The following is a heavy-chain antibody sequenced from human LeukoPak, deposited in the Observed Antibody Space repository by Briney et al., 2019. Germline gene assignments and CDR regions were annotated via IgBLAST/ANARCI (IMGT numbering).Heavy chain of an antibody. CDR1: GFTFSSFG. J-gene: IGHJ4*02. V-gene: IGHV3-30*02. D-gene: IGHD3-10*02. CDR3: ARMYYVRGVPFYYFDH. Sequence: PGGSLRLSCAASGFTFSSFGMQWVRQAPGKGLEWVAFIRYNGNDKYYADSVKGRFTISRDNSKNTLYVQMNSLRAEDTAVYYCARMYYVRGVPFYYFDHWGQGILVTVSS. CDR2: IRYNGNDK.